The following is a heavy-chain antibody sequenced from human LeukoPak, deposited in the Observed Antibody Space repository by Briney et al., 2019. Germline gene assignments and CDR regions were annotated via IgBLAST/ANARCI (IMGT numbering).Heavy chain of an antibody. CDR3: AREDSNYYGSGSYSR. D-gene: IGHD3-10*01. J-gene: IGHJ4*02. CDR2: MNPNSGNT. CDR1: GGTFSTYA. V-gene: IGHV1-8*02. Sequence: ASVKVSCKASGGTFSTYAISWVRQATGQGLEWMGWMNPNSGNTGYAQEFQGRVTMTRNTSISTAYMELSSLRSEDTAVYYCAREDSNYYGSGSYSRWGQGTLVTVSS.